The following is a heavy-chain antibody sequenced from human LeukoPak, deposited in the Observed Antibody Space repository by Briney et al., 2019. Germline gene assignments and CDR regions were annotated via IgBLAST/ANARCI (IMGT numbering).Heavy chain of an antibody. J-gene: IGHJ4*02. V-gene: IGHV1-69*13. CDR1: GYTFTSYD. Sequence: GASVKVSCKASGYTFTSYDISWVRQAPGQGLEWMGGIIPIFGTANYAQKFQGRVTITADESTSTAYMELSSLRSEDTAVYYCASGYYYGSGSYYSGPYYFDYWGQGTLVTVSS. CDR3: ASGYYYGSGSYYSGPYYFDY. CDR2: IIPIFGTA. D-gene: IGHD3-10*01.